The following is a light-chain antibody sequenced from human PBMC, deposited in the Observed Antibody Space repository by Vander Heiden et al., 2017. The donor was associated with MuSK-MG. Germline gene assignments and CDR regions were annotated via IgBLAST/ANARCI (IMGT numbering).Light chain of an antibody. CDR1: QSVSSK. J-gene: IGKJ1*01. CDR2: GAS. CDR3: QQHDNWPPT. Sequence: EIVMPQSPATLSVSPGGRATLSCRASQSVSSKLAWYQQKPGQAPRLLFYGASTRATGLPARFSGSGSGTEFTLTISSLQSEDLAVYYCQQHDNWPPTFGQGTKVEIK. V-gene: IGKV3-15*01.